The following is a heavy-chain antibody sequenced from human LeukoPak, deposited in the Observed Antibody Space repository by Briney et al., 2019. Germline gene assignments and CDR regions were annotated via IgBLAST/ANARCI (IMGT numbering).Heavy chain of an antibody. J-gene: IGHJ5*02. CDR3: TRHHTIGVGENCFDP. CDR1: GFSFSDAG. D-gene: IGHD3-10*01. V-gene: IGHV3-73*01. Sequence: PGGSLSLSCAPSGFSFSDAGIHWVPHTSGKALEWVGRTAARADNYVTEYAASVKSRFTISRDNSKSTANLQMNSLRAEDTAVYYCTRHHTIGVGENCFDPWGQGTLVTVSS. CDR2: TAARADNYVT.